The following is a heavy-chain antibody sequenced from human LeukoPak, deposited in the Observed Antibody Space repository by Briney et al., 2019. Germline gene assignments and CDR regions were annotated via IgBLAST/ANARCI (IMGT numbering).Heavy chain of an antibody. V-gene: IGHV1-2*02. D-gene: IGHD3-10*01. J-gene: IGHJ4*02. CDR2: INPNSGGT. CDR1: GYTFTGYY. Sequence: GASVKVSCKASGYTFTGYYMHWVRQAPGQGLEWMGWINPNSGGTNYAQKFQGRVTMTRDTSISTAYMELSRLRSDGTAVYYCARESTMVRGVISPGYYFDYWGQGTLVTVSS. CDR3: ARESTMVRGVISPGYYFDY.